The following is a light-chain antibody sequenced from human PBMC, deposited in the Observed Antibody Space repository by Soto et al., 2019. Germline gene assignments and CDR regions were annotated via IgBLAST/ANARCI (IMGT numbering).Light chain of an antibody. CDR3: GTWDSSLSAYV. V-gene: IGLV1-51*02. CDR1: SSNIGNHY. Sequence: QPVMAERPAGSAAPAQWVTIYCTRSSSNIGNHYVSWYQHLPRAAPKLLIYENNKRPSGIPDRFSGSKSGTSVTLGITGLQTGDEADYYCGTWDSSLSAYVFGTGTKVTVL. CDR2: ENN. J-gene: IGLJ1*01.